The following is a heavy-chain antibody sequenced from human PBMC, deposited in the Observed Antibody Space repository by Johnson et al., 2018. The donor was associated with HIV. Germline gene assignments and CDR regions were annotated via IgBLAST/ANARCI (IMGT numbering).Heavy chain of an antibody. J-gene: IGHJ3*02. Sequence: VQLVESGGGVVRPGGSLRLSCAASGFTFDDYGMSWVRQAPGKGLEWGSGINWNGGSAGYADSVQGRFTISRDNAKNSLYLQMNSRRAEDTAVYYCATDSIRGVYYAFDIWGQGTMVTVSS. D-gene: IGHD6-13*01. CDR1: GFTFDDYG. CDR2: INWNGGSA. CDR3: ATDSIRGVYYAFDI. V-gene: IGHV3-20*04.